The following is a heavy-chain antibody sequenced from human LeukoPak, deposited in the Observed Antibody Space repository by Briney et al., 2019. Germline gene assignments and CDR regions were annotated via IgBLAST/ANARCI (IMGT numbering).Heavy chain of an antibody. V-gene: IGHV4-39*07. CDR3: ARLGAFSSRGDFDY. CDR2: IYYSGST. CDR1: GGSISSSSYY. D-gene: IGHD6-13*01. Sequence: PSETLSPTCTVSGGSISSSSYYWGWIRQPPGKGLEWIGSIYYSGSTYYNPSLKSRVTISVDTSKNQFSLKLSSVTAADTAVYYCARLGAFSSRGDFDYWGQGTLVTVSS. J-gene: IGHJ4*02.